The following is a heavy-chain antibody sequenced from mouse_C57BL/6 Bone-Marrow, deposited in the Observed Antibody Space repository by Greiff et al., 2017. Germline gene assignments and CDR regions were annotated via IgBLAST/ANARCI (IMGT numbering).Heavy chain of an antibody. V-gene: IGHV1-15*01. CDR1: GYTFTDYE. CDR2: IDPETGGT. Sequence: VQLVESGAELVRPGASVTLSCKASGYTFTDYEMHWVKQTPVHGLEWIGAIDPETGGTAYNQKFKGKAILTADKYSSTAYMELRSLTSEDSAVYYCTRRAITTVVGGGYWGQGTTLTVSS. CDR3: TRRAITTVVGGGY. D-gene: IGHD1-1*01. J-gene: IGHJ2*01.